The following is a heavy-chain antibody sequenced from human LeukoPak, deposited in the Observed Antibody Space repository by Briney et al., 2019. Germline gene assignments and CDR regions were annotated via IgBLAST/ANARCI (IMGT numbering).Heavy chain of an antibody. CDR2: ISYDGSNK. CDR3: ATGPHYDYVWGSYRPPLFDY. Sequence: GGSLRLSCAASGFTFSSYAMHWVRQAPGKGLEWVAVISYDGSNKYYADSVKGRFTISRDNSKNTLYLQMNSLRAEDTAVYYCATGPHYDYVWGSYRPPLFDYWGQGTLVTVSS. D-gene: IGHD3-16*02. J-gene: IGHJ4*02. V-gene: IGHV3-30-3*01. CDR1: GFTFSSYA.